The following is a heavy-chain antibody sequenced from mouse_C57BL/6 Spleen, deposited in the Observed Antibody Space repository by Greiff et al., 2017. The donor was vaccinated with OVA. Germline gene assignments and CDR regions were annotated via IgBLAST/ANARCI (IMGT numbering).Heavy chain of an antibody. CDR1: GYTFTSYW. CDR3: ARSTDGYAMEY. J-gene: IGHJ4*01. CDR2: IYPGSGST. V-gene: IGHV1-55*01. Sequence: QVQLQQPGAELVKPGASVKMSCKASGYTFTSYWITWVKQRPGQGLEWIGYIYPGSGSTNYNEKFKSKATLTVDTSSSTAYMRLSSLTSEDSAVYYCARSTDGYAMEYWGQGTSVTVSS.